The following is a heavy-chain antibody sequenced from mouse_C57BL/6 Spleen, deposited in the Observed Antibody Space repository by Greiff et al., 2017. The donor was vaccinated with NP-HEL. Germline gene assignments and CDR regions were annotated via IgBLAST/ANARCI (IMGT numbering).Heavy chain of an antibody. J-gene: IGHJ2*01. Sequence: DVHLVESGGGLVQPGGSLSLSCAASGFTFTDYYMSWVRQPPGKALEWLGFIRNKANGYTTEYSASVKGRFTISRDNSQSILYLQMNALRAEDSATYYGARYRSNYFDYWGQGTTLTVSS. D-gene: IGHD5-1*01. CDR2: IRNKANGYTT. CDR3: ARYRSNYFDY. CDR1: GFTFTDYY. V-gene: IGHV7-3*01.